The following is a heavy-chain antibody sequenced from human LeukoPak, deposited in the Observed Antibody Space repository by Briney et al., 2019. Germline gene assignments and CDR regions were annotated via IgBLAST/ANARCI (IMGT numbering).Heavy chain of an antibody. Sequence: GFLRLSCAASGFTFSSYGMHWVRQAPGKGLEWVAVISYDGSNKYYADSVKGRFTISRDNSKNTLYLQMNSLRAEDTAVYYCAKDRSSSLYYYYYYGMDVWGQGTTVTVSS. CDR2: ISYDGSNK. CDR3: AKDRSSSLYYYYYYGMDV. V-gene: IGHV3-30*18. D-gene: IGHD6-13*01. CDR1: GFTFSSYG. J-gene: IGHJ6*02.